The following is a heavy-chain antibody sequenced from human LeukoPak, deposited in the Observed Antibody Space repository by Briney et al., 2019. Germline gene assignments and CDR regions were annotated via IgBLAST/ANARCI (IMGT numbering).Heavy chain of an antibody. J-gene: IGHJ4*02. CDR2: IYHSGST. CDR3: ARDEVAGNFDY. D-gene: IGHD6-19*01. V-gene: IGHV4-38-2*02. CDR1: GYSISSGYY. Sequence: SETLSLTCTVSGYSISSGYYWGWIRQPPGKGLEWIGSIYHSGSTYYNPSLKSRVTISVDTSKNQFSLKLSSVTAADTAVYYCARDEVAGNFDYWGQGTLVTVSS.